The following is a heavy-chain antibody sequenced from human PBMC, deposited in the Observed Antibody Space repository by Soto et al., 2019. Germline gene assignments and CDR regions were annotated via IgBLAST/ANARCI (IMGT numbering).Heavy chain of an antibody. Sequence: GGSLRLSCAASGFTFSDYYMSWIRQAPGKGLEWVSYISSSGSTIYYADSVKGRFTISRDNAKNSLYLQMNSLRAEDTAVYYCASDWSRGWELEYYYYYGMDVWGQGTTVTVSS. V-gene: IGHV3-11*01. CDR3: ASDWSRGWELEYYYYYGMDV. J-gene: IGHJ6*02. D-gene: IGHD1-26*01. CDR1: GFTFSDYY. CDR2: ISSSGSTI.